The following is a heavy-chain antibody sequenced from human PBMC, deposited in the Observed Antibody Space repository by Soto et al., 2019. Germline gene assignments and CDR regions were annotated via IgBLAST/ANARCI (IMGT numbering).Heavy chain of an antibody. J-gene: IGHJ4*02. V-gene: IGHV4-34*01. CDR3: ARLEGLATISYYFDF. CDR2: VYYRGSA. D-gene: IGHD3-9*01. CDR1: GGSFSGYY. Sequence: SETLSVTCAVYGGSFSGYYWSWIRQPPGKGLEWIGGVYYRGSAYYNPSLQTRVTISLDKSKSQFSLKLNSVTAADSAVYFCARLEGLATISYYFDFWGPGALVTVSS.